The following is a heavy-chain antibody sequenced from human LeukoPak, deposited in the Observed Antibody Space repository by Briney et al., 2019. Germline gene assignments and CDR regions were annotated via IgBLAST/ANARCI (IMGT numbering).Heavy chain of an antibody. V-gene: IGHV4-34*01. Sequence: SETLSLTCAVYGGSFSGYYWSWIRQPPGKGLEWIGEINHSGSTNYNPSLKSRVTISVDTSKNQFSLKLSSVTAADTAVYYCARGQLPWFGLEFDYWGQGTLVTVSS. D-gene: IGHD3-10*01. J-gene: IGHJ4*02. CDR1: GGSFSGYY. CDR3: ARGQLPWFGLEFDY. CDR2: INHSGST.